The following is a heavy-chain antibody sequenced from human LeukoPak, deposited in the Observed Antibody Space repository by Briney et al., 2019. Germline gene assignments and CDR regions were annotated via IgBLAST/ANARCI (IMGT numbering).Heavy chain of an antibody. CDR3: ARDRQQLWLRRIFDY. D-gene: IGHD5-18*01. V-gene: IGHV3-72*01. CDR2: TRNKANSYTT. Sequence: GGSLRLSCAASGFTFSDHYMDWVRQAPGKGLEWVGRTRNKANSYTTEYAASVKGRFTISRDDSKNSLYLQMNSLKTEDTAVYYCARDRQQLWLRRIFDYWGQGTLVTVSS. CDR1: GFTFSDHY. J-gene: IGHJ4*02.